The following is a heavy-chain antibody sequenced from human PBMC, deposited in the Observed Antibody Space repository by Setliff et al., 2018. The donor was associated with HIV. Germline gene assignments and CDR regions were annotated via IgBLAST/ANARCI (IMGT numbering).Heavy chain of an antibody. V-gene: IGHV4-34*01. D-gene: IGHD3-10*01. Sequence: PSETLSLTCAVYGGSFSGYYWSWIRHPPGKGLEWIGEINHSGSTNYNPSLKSRVTISVDTSKNQFSLKLSSVAAADTAVYYCARGVWFGLYYYYMDVWGKGTTVTV. CDR2: INHSGST. J-gene: IGHJ6*03. CDR1: GGSFSGYY. CDR3: ARGVWFGLYYYYMDV.